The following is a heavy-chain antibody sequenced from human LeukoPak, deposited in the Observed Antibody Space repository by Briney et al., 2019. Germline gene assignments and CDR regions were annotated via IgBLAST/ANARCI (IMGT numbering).Heavy chain of an antibody. D-gene: IGHD3-3*01. CDR2: ISSSGSTI. CDR3: AKGPYDFWSGYYEGVVDY. CDR1: GFTFSDYY. Sequence: GGSLRLSCAASGFTFSDYYMSWIRQAPGKGLEWVSYISSSGSTIYYADSVKGRFTISRDNAKNSLYLQMNSLRAEDSAVYYCAKGPYDFWSGYYEGVVDYWGQGTLVTVSS. V-gene: IGHV3-11*01. J-gene: IGHJ4*02.